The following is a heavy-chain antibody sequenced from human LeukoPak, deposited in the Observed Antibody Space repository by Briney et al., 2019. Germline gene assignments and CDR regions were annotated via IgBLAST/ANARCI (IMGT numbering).Heavy chain of an antibody. Sequence: SETLSLTCTVSGGSINTYFWTWIRQPPGKGLEWLGYIFYSGSTNYNPSLKSRVTISVDTSKNQFSLKLSSVTAADTAVYYCARGEWDLLFDYWGQGTLVTVSS. D-gene: IGHD1-26*01. CDR1: GGSINTYF. CDR2: IFYSGST. J-gene: IGHJ4*02. CDR3: ARGEWDLLFDY. V-gene: IGHV4-59*01.